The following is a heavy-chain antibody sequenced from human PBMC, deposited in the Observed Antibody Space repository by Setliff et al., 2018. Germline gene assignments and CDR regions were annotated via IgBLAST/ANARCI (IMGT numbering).Heavy chain of an antibody. CDR1: GGSISSYY. V-gene: IGHV4-4*08. J-gene: IGHJ6*03. Sequence: SETLSLTCTVSGGSISSYYWIWIRQPPRKGLEWIGYIYTSVYTNYNPSLKSRVTIAVDTSKSHFSLRLSSLTAADTAVYYCARMAVRVASRPSSPLDYYYYMDLWGKGATVTVSS. CDR3: ARMAVRVASRPSSPLDYYYYMDL. CDR2: IYTSVYT. D-gene: IGHD6-6*01.